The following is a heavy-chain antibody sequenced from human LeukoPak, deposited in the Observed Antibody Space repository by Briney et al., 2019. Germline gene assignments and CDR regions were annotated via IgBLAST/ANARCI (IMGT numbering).Heavy chain of an antibody. CDR2: IIPILGIA. J-gene: IGHJ4*02. Sequence: SVKVSCKASGGTFSSYAISWVRQAPGQGLEWMGRIIPILGIANYAQKFQGRVTITADKSTSTAYMELSSLRSEDTAVYYCARARYSSSSGDYWGQGTLVAVSS. D-gene: IGHD6-6*01. CDR1: GGTFSSYA. CDR3: ARARYSSSSGDY. V-gene: IGHV1-69*04.